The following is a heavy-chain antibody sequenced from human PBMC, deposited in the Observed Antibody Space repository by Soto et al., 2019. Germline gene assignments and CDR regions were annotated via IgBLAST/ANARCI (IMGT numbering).Heavy chain of an antibody. CDR3: ARTWIQLWEKKAWFDP. V-gene: IGHV4-34*01. Sequence: SETLSLTCAVYGGSFSGYYWSWIRQPPGKGLEWIGEINHSGSTNYNPSLKSRVTISVDTSKNQFSLKLSSVTAADTAVYYCARTWIQLWEKKAWFDPWGQGTLVTVSS. CDR1: GGSFSGYY. CDR2: INHSGST. D-gene: IGHD5-18*01. J-gene: IGHJ5*02.